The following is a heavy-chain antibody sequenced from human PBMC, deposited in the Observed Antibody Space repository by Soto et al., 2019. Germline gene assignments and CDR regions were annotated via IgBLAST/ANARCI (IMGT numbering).Heavy chain of an antibody. J-gene: IGHJ4*02. CDR2: ISGSGGST. CDR1: GFTFSSYA. CDR3: ARDGVGATILDY. D-gene: IGHD1-26*01. V-gene: IGHV3-23*01. Sequence: PGGSLRLSCAASGFTFSSYAMSWVRQAPGKGLEWVSAISGSGGSTYYADSVKGRFTISRDNAKNTLYLQMNSLRAEDTAVYYCARDGVGATILDYWGQGTPVTVSS.